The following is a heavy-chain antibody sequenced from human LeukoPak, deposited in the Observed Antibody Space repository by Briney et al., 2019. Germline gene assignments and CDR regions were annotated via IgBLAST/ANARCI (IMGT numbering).Heavy chain of an antibody. V-gene: IGHV1-2*02. CDR1: GYTFTGYY. CDR2: INPNSGGT. J-gene: IGHJ4*02. Sequence: ASVKVSCKASGYTFTGYYMHWVRQAPGQGLEWMGWINPNSGGTNYAQKLQGRVTMTTDTSTSTAYMELRSLRSDDTAVYYCARLRGCSSTSCRGYFDYWGQGTLVTVSS. CDR3: ARLRGCSSTSCRGYFDY. D-gene: IGHD2-2*01.